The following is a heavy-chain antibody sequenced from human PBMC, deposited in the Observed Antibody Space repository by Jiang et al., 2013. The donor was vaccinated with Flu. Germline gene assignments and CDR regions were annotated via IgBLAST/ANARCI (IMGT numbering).Heavy chain of an antibody. CDR3: ARHMTGGVVIPNWFDP. J-gene: IGHJ5*02. V-gene: IGHV4-34*01. Sequence: LLKPSETLSLTCAVYGGSFSGYYWSWIRQPPGKGLEWIGEINHSGSTNYNPSLKSRVTISVDTSKNQFSLKLSSVTAADTAVYYCARHMTGGVVIPNWFDPWGQGTLVTVSS. D-gene: IGHD3-3*01. CDR1: GGSFSGYY. CDR2: INHSGST.